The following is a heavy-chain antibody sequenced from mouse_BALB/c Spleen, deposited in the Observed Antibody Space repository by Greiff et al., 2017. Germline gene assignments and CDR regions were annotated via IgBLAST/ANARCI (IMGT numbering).Heavy chain of an antibody. CDR1: GFSLTSYG. CDR2: IWAGGST. V-gene: IGHV2-9*02. J-gene: IGHJ4*01. Sequence: VQLVESGPGLVAPSQSLSITCTVSGFSLTSYGVHWVRQPPGKGLEGLGVIWAGGSTNYNSALMSRLSISKDNSKSQVFLKMNSLQTDDTAMYYCAREPIYYGYLYYYAMDDWGQGTSVTVSS. CDR3: AREPIYYGYLYYYAMDD. D-gene: IGHD2-2*01.